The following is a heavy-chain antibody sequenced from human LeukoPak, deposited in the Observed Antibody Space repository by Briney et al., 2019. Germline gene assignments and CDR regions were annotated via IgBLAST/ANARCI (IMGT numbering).Heavy chain of an antibody. CDR1: GSSFTSYW. CDR3: ARHKYGYKPQMNDAFDI. V-gene: IGHV5-51*01. Sequence: GESLKISCKGSGSSFTSYWIGWARQMPGKGLEWMGIIYPGDSDTRYSPSFQGQVTISADKSISTAYLQWSSLKASDTAMYYCARHKYGYKPQMNDAFDIWGQGTMVTVSS. D-gene: IGHD5-24*01. CDR2: IYPGDSDT. J-gene: IGHJ3*02.